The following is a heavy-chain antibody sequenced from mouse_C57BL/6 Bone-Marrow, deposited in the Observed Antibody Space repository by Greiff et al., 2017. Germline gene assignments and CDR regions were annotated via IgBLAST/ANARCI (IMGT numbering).Heavy chain of an antibody. V-gene: IGHV1-69*01. CDR1: GYTFTSYW. CDR3: AREGSMASYYFDY. D-gene: IGHD1-1*02. CDR2: IDPSDSYT. J-gene: IGHJ2*01. Sequence: QVQLQQSGAELVMPGASVKLSCKASGYTFTSYWMHWVKQRPGQGLEWIGEIDPSDSYTNYNQKFKGKSTLTVDKSSSTAYMQLSSLTSEDSAVYYCAREGSMASYYFDYWGQGTTLTVSS.